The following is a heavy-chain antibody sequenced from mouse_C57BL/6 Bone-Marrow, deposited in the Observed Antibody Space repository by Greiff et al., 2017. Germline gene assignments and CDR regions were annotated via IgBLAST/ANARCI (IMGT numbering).Heavy chain of an antibody. CDR2: IDPDIGDT. CDR1: GFNIKDDY. D-gene: IGHD2-3*01. J-gene: IGHJ2*01. Sequence: EVQLQQSGAELVRPGASVKLSCTASGFNIKDDYIHWVKQRPEQGLEWIGWIDPDIGDTEYASKFQGKATITSDTSSNTAYLRLSSLTSEDTAVYYCSSFDGYYFDFGGQGTPLTVAS. V-gene: IGHV14-4*01. CDR3: SSFDGYYFDF.